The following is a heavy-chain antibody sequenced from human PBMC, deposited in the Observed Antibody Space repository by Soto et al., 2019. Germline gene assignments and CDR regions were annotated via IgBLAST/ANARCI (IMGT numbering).Heavy chain of an antibody. Sequence: SETLSLTCTVSGVSITSYFWSWIRQTPGKGLDWIGSISFSGATYSNPSLKGRAALSVDTSENHLSLTLNSVTSADTAVYFCARDRRDGYKRYCEFWCQGNQVTVSS. D-gene: IGHD3-9*01. CDR2: ISFSGAT. CDR3: ARDRRDGYKRYCEF. V-gene: IGHV4-59*01. J-gene: IGHJ4*02. CDR1: GVSITSYF.